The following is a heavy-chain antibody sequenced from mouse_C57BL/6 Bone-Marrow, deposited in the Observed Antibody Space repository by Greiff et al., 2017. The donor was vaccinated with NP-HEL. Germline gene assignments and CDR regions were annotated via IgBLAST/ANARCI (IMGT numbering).Heavy chain of an antibody. J-gene: IGHJ4*01. CDR2: LNPSSGYT. CDR1: GYTFTSYT. V-gene: IGHV1-4*01. D-gene: IGHD2-4*01. Sequence: QVQLQQSGAELARPGASMKMSCTASGYTFTSYTMHWVKKRPGQGLELIGYLNPSSGYTKYNQKFKDKATLTADKSSSTAYMQLSSLTSEDSAVYYCARSPLYYDYFMDYWGQGTSVTVSS. CDR3: ARSPLYYDYFMDY.